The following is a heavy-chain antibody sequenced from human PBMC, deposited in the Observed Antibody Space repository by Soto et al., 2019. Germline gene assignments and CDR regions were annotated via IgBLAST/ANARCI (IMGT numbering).Heavy chain of an antibody. D-gene: IGHD3-16*01. J-gene: IGHJ4*02. Sequence: EVQLVQSGGGFVEPGGSLRLSCAASGFTFNIAWMNWVRQAPGKGLEWVGLIKSNIHGGTTDYAAPVKGRFTISRDDSEDPLYLQKNILTTALPAVSYCATDRVDPRPYYWGQGALVTVSS. CDR2: IKSNIHGGTT. CDR3: ATDRVDPRPYY. CDR1: GFTFNIAW. V-gene: IGHV3-15*07.